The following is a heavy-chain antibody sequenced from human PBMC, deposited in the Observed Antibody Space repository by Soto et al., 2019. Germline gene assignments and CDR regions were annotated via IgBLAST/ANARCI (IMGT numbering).Heavy chain of an antibody. V-gene: IGHV3-7*01. CDR1: GFTFSSYW. CDR3: ARDRKGHSSSSVWYFDL. Sequence: GGSLRLSCAASGFTFSSYWMSWVRQAPGKGLEWVANIKQDGSEKYYVDSVKGRFTISRDNAKNSLYLQMNSLRAEDTAVYYCARDRKGHSSSSVWYFDLWGRGTLVTVSS. D-gene: IGHD6-6*01. CDR2: IKQDGSEK. J-gene: IGHJ2*01.